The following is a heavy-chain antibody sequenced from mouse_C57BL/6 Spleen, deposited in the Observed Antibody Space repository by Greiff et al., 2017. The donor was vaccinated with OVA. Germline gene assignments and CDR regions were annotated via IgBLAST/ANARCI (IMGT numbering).Heavy chain of an antibody. CDR3: NTRAGRAWFAY. CDR2: IDPENGDT. Sequence: VQLKESGAELVRPGASVKLSCTASGFNIKDDYMHWVKQRPERGLEWIGWIDPENGDTEYASKFQGKATIPADTSSNTAYLQLSSLTSEDTAVDYCNTRAGRAWFAYWGQGTLVTVSA. V-gene: IGHV14-4*01. CDR1: GFNIKDDY. D-gene: IGHD3-3*01. J-gene: IGHJ3*01.